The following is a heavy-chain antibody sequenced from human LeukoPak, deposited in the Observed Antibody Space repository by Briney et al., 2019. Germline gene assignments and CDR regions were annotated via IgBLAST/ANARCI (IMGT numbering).Heavy chain of an antibody. V-gene: IGHV3-30-3*01. CDR2: ISYDGSNK. Sequence: QPGGSLRLSCAASGFTFSTYTMHWVRQAPGKGLEWVAVISYDGSNKYYADSVKGRFTISRDNSKNTLYLQMNSLRAEDTAVYYCAKAAQYDSSGYRFDYWGQGTLVTVSS. D-gene: IGHD3-22*01. CDR1: GFTFSTYT. J-gene: IGHJ4*02. CDR3: AKAAQYDSSGYRFDY.